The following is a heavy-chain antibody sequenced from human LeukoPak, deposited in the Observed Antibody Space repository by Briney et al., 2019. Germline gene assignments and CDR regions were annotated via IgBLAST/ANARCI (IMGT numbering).Heavy chain of an antibody. J-gene: IGHJ4*02. V-gene: IGHV4-4*07. Sequence: KPSETLSLTCTVSRGSISSYYWTWIRQPAGKGLEWIGHIYTSGSTNYNPSLKSRVTMSLDTSKKQFSLKLSSVTAADTAVCFCARATATGWYYFDYWGQGTLVTVSS. CDR3: ARATATGWYYFDY. D-gene: IGHD6-19*01. CDR1: RGSISSYY. CDR2: IYTSGST.